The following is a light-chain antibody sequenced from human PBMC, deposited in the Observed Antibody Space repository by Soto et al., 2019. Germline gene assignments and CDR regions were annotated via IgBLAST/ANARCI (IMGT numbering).Light chain of an antibody. Sequence: EIVMTQSPATLSVSPGERATLSCRASQSVSSNLAWYHQKPGQAPRLLIYGASTRATGIPARFSGSGSDTEFTLTISSLQSEDFAVYYCQQYDDWPKPFGQGPKLEIK. J-gene: IGKJ2*01. CDR2: GAS. V-gene: IGKV3-15*01. CDR1: QSVSSN. CDR3: QQYDDWPKP.